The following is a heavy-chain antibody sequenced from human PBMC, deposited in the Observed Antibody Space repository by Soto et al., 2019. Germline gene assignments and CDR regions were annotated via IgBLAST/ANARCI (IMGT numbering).Heavy chain of an antibody. V-gene: IGHV3-23*01. D-gene: IGHD6-19*01. CDR3: AKVRASSGWSPRWAFDI. CDR2: ISGIGGST. Sequence: CGSLRLSCAASGFTFSSYAMSWVRQAPGKGLEWVSAISGIGGSTYYADSVKGRFTISRDNSKNTLYLQMNSPRAEDTAVYYCAKVRASSGWSPRWAFDIWGQGTMVTVSS. J-gene: IGHJ3*02. CDR1: GFTFSSYA.